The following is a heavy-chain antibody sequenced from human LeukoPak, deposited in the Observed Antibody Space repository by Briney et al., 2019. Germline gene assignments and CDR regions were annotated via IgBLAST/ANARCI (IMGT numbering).Heavy chain of an antibody. J-gene: IGHJ5*02. CDR1: GDSISSGDYY. V-gene: IGHV4-61*02. CDR3: ARDFGQLLWFGLGRNWFDP. CDR2: ISSSGST. Sequence: SQTLSLTCTVSGDSISSGDYYWSWIRQPAGKGLEWIGRISSSGSTNYNPSLKSRVTISVDTSKNQFSLKLSSVTAADTAVYYCARDFGQLLWFGLGRNWFDPWGQGTLVTVSS. D-gene: IGHD3-10*01.